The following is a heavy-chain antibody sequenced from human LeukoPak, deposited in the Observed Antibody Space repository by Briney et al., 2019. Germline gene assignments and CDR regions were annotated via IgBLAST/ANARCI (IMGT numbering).Heavy chain of an antibody. J-gene: IGHJ5*02. CDR2: MNPNSGNT. CDR1: GYTFTSYD. D-gene: IGHD6-13*01. Sequence: ASVKVSCKASGYTFTSYDINWVRQATGQGLEWMGWMNPNSGNTGYAQKFQGRVTMTRNTSKSTAYMELSSLRSEDTAVYYCARETGSSSWYEEDWFDPWGQGTLVTVSS. CDR3: ARETGSSSWYEEDWFDP. V-gene: IGHV1-8*01.